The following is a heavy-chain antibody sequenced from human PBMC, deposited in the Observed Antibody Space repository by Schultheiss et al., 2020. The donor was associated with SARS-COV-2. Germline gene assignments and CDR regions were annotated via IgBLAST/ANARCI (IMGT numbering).Heavy chain of an antibody. CDR2: ISSNGGST. CDR1: GFTFSSYA. CDR3: ARDSRGKSVFDY. D-gene: IGHD6-25*01. Sequence: GGSLRLSCAASGFTFSSYAMHWVRQAPGKGLEYVSAISSNGGSTYYANSVKGRFTISRDNSKNTLYLQMNSLRAEDTAVYYCARDSRGKSVFDYWGQGTLVTVSS. J-gene: IGHJ4*02. V-gene: IGHV3-64*01.